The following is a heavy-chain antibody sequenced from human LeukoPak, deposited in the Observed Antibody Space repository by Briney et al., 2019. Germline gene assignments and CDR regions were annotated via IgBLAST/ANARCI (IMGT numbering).Heavy chain of an antibody. Sequence: PGGSLRLSCAASGFTFSSYSMNWVRQAPGKGLEWVSSISSSSSYIYYADSVKGRFTISRDNAKNSLYLQMNSLRAEDTAVYYCARLLITMIVVAPSDYWGQGTLVTVSS. D-gene: IGHD3-22*01. CDR2: ISSSSSYI. J-gene: IGHJ4*02. CDR3: ARLLITMIVVAPSDY. V-gene: IGHV3-21*01. CDR1: GFTFSSYS.